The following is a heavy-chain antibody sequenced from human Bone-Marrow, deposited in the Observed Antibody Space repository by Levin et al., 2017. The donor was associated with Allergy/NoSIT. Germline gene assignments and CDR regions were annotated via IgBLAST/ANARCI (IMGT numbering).Heavy chain of an antibody. CDR2: ISGSGSA. V-gene: IGHV3-11*01. D-gene: IGHD2-15*01. CDR3: ARDYCSGGSCSDSY. Sequence: GGSLRLSCAASGFSFSDYYMTWIRQTPGKGLEWISYISGSGSAYYADSVKGRFTISRDNAKKSLYLQMNSLRDEDTALYYCARDYCSGGSCSDSYWGQGTLVTVSS. CDR1: GFSFSDYY. J-gene: IGHJ4*02.